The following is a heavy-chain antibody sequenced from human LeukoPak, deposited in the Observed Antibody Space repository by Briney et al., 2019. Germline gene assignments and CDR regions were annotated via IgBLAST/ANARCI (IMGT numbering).Heavy chain of an antibody. CDR1: GFTFSDYW. CDR2: VNKDGTFA. Sequence: PGGSLRLSCAASGFTFSDYWMHWVRQVPGKGPVWLSRVNKDGTFAQYAGSMEGRFTISRDNAKNTVYLQVSSLRAEDTAVYYCARDRGALDIWGLGTMVIVSS. CDR3: ARDRGALDI. J-gene: IGHJ3*02. V-gene: IGHV3-74*01. D-gene: IGHD3-10*01.